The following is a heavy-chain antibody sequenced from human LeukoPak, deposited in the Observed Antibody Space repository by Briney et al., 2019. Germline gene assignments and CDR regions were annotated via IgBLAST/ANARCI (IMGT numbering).Heavy chain of an antibody. D-gene: IGHD3-10*01. Sequence: SETLSLTCTVSGGSISSSSYYWGWIRQPPGKGLEWIGSIYYSGSTYYNPSLKSRVIISVDTSKNQFSLKLSSVTAADTAVYYCARPYYYGSGTDYWGQGTLVTVSS. V-gene: IGHV4-39*01. CDR2: IYYSGST. CDR3: ARPYYYGSGTDY. J-gene: IGHJ4*02. CDR1: GGSISSSSYY.